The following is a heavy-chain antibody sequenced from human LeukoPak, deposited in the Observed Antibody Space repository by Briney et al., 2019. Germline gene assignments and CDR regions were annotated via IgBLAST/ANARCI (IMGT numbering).Heavy chain of an antibody. D-gene: IGHD6-13*01. CDR3: AKGTSSWHEFDY. CDR1: GFTFDDHG. V-gene: IGHV3-20*04. Sequence: GGSLRLSCAASGFTFDDHGMSWVRQAPGKGLEWVSSINWNGGSTGYADSVKGRFTISRDNAKNSLYLQMNSLRAEDTALYYCAKGTSSWHEFDYWGQGTLVTVSS. CDR2: INWNGGST. J-gene: IGHJ4*02.